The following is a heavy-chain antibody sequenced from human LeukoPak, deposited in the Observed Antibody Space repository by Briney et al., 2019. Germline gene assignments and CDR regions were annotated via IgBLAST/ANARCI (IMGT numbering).Heavy chain of an antibody. D-gene: IGHD6-13*01. J-gene: IGHJ4*02. CDR3: ARDLIAAATPPDY. Sequence: GASVKVSCKASGYTFTNYGITWVRQAPGQGLEWMGWINPNSGGTNYAQKFQGRVTMTRDTSISTAYMELSRLRSDDTAVYYCARDLIAAATPPDYWGQGTLVTVSS. CDR1: GYTFTNYG. V-gene: IGHV1-2*02. CDR2: INPNSGGT.